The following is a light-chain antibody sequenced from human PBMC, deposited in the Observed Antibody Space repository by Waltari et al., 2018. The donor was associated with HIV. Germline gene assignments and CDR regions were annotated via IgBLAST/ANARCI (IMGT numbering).Light chain of an antibody. CDR1: SGAIRDFNS. CDR3: LAYTPRGTYV. J-gene: IGLJ1*01. CDR2: DVT. Sequence: QSALTQPASVSGSPGQSIAISCTSTSGAIRDFNSVSWYLHVPGKAPRLIIYDVTQRPSGISHRFSGFESGAAASLMIFGLQSEDEGDYYCLAYTPRGTYVFGSGT. V-gene: IGLV2-14*03.